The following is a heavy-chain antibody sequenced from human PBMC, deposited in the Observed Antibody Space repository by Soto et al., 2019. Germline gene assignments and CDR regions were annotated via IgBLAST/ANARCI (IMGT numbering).Heavy chain of an antibody. CDR2: ISAYNGNT. CDR3: AIDYHYYDSSGYCSIDY. D-gene: IGHD3-22*01. V-gene: IGHV1-18*01. J-gene: IGHJ4*02. Sequence: ASVKVSCKASGYTFTSYGISWVRQAPGQGLEWMGWISAYNGNTNYAQKLQGRVTMTTDTSTSTAYMELRSLRSDDTAVYYCAIDYHYYDSSGYCSIDYWGQGTLVTVSS. CDR1: GYTFTSYG.